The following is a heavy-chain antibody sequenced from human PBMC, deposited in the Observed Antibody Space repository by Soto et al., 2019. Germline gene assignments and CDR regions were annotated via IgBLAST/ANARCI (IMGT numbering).Heavy chain of an antibody. CDR2: IIPIFGTA. D-gene: IGHD5-12*01. CDR3: ARGNHRWLQLWYFDL. Sequence: SVKVSCKASGGTFSSYTISWVRQAPGQGLEWMGGIIPIFGTANYAQKFQGRVTITADESTSTAYMELSSLRSEDTAVYYCARGNHRWLQLWYFDLWGRGTLVTVPS. V-gene: IGHV1-69*13. CDR1: GGTFSSYT. J-gene: IGHJ2*01.